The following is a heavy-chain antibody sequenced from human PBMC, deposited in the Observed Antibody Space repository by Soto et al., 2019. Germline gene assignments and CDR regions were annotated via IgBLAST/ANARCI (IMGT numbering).Heavy chain of an antibody. D-gene: IGHD4-4*01. CDR1: GASVTRDGNC. Sequence: QVQLRESGSGLVKPSQTLSLTCSVSGASVTRDGNCWTWIRQPPGKGLEFVASIYHGGSTFYNPSLRSRVTISLDRSKNQFSLQLTSVTAADTAVYYCARAVDGYSQFDDWGQGTLVTVSS. V-gene: IGHV4-30-2*01. CDR3: ARAVDGYSQFDD. J-gene: IGHJ4*02. CDR2: IYHGGST.